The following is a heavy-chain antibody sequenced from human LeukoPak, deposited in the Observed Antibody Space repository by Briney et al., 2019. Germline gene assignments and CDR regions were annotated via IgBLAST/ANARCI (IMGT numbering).Heavy chain of an antibody. Sequence: PGESLKISCEGSGYSFINYWIGWVRQRPGKGLEWMGIIYPGDSDTRYSPSFQGQVTISADKSFSTAYLQWSSLKASDTAIYYCASSKSSSWYPFYFDFWGQGTLVTVSS. CDR3: ASSKSSSWYPFYFDF. CDR2: IYPGDSDT. D-gene: IGHD6-13*01. J-gene: IGHJ4*02. CDR1: GYSFINYW. V-gene: IGHV5-51*01.